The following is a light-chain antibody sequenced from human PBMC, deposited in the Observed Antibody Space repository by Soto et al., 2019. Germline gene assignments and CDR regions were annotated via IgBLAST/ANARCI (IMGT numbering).Light chain of an antibody. CDR2: QDT. V-gene: IGLV3-1*01. Sequence: SYELTQPPSVSVSPGQTATITCSGDKLGDKFASWYQQRPGRSPILVIYQDTKRPSGVSNRFSGSKSGNAASLTISGLQAEDEADYYCSSYRSSSTPYVFGTGTKVTVL. CDR3: SSYRSSSTPYV. CDR1: KLGDKF. J-gene: IGLJ1*01.